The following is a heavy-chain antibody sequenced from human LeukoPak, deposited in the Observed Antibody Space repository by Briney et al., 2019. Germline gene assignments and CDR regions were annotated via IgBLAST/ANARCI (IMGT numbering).Heavy chain of an antibody. J-gene: IGHJ4*02. CDR3: ADIKEEAWRERWFGESTY. D-gene: IGHD3-10*01. CDR2: MSPNSGNT. CDR1: GYTFTSYD. V-gene: IGHV1-8*01. Sequence: ASVKVSCKASGYTFTSYDINWVRQAPGQGLEWVGWMSPNSGNTGFAQKFQGRVTMTRDTSISTAYMELSSLRSEDTAVYYCADIKEEAWRERWFGESTYWGQGTLVTVSS.